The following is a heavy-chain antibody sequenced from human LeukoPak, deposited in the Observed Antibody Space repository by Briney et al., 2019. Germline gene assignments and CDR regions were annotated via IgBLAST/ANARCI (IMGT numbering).Heavy chain of an antibody. J-gene: IGHJ6*03. CDR1: GFTFSDYY. CDR2: ISSSGSTI. D-gene: IGHD2-2*01. Sequence: GGSLRLSCAASGFTFSDYYMSWIRQAPGKGLEWVSYISSSGSTIYYADSVKGRFTISRDNAKNSLYLQINSLRAEDTAVYYCARDSVVPAAISYYYYYMDVWGKGTTVTVSS. V-gene: IGHV3-11*01. CDR3: ARDSVVPAAISYYYYYMDV.